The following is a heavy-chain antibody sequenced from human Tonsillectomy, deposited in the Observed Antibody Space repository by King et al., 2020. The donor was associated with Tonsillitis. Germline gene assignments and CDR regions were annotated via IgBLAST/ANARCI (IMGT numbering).Heavy chain of an antibody. CDR1: GFTFGSYG. D-gene: IGHD2-2*01. V-gene: IGHV3-30*03. CDR3: ATDHCTRTSCGILDY. CDR2: ISYDGSNK. J-gene: IGHJ4*02. Sequence: VQLVESGGGVVQPGRSLRLSCAASGFTFGSYGMHWVRQAPGKGLQWVALISYDGSNKYYADSVKGRFTISRDNSKNTLYLQMNSLRAEDTAVYYCATDHCTRTSCGILDYWGQGTLVPVSS.